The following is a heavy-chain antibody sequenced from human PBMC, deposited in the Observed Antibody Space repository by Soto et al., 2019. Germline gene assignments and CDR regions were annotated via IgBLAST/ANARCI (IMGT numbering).Heavy chain of an antibody. V-gene: IGHV1-8*01. CDR2: MDPNSGNQ. J-gene: IGHJ4*02. Sequence: ASVKVSCKASGYTFTSYDINWVRQASGQGLEWMGWMDPNSGNQGSAQKFQGRVTMTRSTSINTAYMELSSLTSEDTAVYYCARGQEYYDSSGYNDYWGQGTPVTVSS. D-gene: IGHD3-22*01. CDR3: ARGQEYYDSSGYNDY. CDR1: GYTFTSYD.